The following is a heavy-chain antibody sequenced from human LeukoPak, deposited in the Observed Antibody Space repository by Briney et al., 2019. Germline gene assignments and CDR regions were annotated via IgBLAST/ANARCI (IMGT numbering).Heavy chain of an antibody. Sequence: SQTLSLTCTVSGGSISSGGYYWSWIRQHPGKGPEWIGYIYYSGSTYYNPSLKSRVTISVDTSKNQFSLKLSSVTAADTAVYYCAGYGSGSYYLYDAFDIWGQGTMVTVSS. CDR3: AGYGSGSYYLYDAFDI. D-gene: IGHD3-10*01. V-gene: IGHV4-31*03. CDR1: GGSISSGGYY. J-gene: IGHJ3*02. CDR2: IYYSGST.